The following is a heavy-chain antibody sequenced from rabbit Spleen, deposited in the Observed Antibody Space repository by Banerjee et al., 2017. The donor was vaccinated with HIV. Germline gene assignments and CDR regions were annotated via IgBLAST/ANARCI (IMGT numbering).Heavy chain of an antibody. V-gene: IGHV1S40*01. J-gene: IGHJ6*01. CDR3: ARDTGTSFSTYGMDL. Sequence: QSLEESGGGLVKPGTSLTLTCKASGFSFNSGYDMCWVRQAPGKGLEWVACAYAGSSGSAYYANWAKGRFTISKTSSTTVTLQMTSLTAADTATYFCARDTGTSFSTYGMDLWGPGTLVTVS. CDR2: AYAGSSGSA. D-gene: IGHD8-1*01. CDR1: GFSFNSGYD.